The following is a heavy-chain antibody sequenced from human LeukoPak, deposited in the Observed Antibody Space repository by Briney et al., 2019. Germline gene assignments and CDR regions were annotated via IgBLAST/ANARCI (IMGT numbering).Heavy chain of an antibody. J-gene: IGHJ4*02. CDR3: AREKAGASNFDY. Sequence: GGSLRLSCAASGFTFSSYAMSWVRQAPGKGLEWVSAISGSGGSTYYADSVKGRFTISRDNAKNSLYLQMNSLRAEDTAVYYCAREKAGASNFDYWGQGTLVTVSS. D-gene: IGHD1-26*01. CDR2: ISGSGGST. CDR1: GFTFSSYA. V-gene: IGHV3-23*01.